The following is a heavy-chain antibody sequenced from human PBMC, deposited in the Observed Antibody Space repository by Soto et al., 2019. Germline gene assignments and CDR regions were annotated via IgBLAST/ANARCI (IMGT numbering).Heavy chain of an antibody. J-gene: IGHJ3*02. D-gene: IGHD2-21*01. V-gene: IGHV5-51*01. CDR2: IYPGDSDT. CDR1: GYTFSTYW. CDR3: VRQKLWMATINNDAFDI. Sequence: HGESLKISCNASGYTFSTYWICWVRQMPWRGLEWMGFIYPGDSDTSYSPSFQGQVTISADKSTSTVYLQWSSLKASDTAMYYCVRQKLWMATINNDAFDIWGQGTMVTVSS.